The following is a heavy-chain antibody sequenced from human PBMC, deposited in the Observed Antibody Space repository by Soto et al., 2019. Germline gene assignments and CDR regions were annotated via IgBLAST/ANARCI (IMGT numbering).Heavy chain of an antibody. J-gene: IGHJ6*02. V-gene: IGHV1-8*01. Sequence: QVQLVQSGAEVKKPGASVKVSCKASGYTFTSYDINWVRQATGQGLEWMGWMNPNSGNTGYAQKFQGRVTMTRNTSISTVYMELSSLRSEDTAVYYCARRGYSSSWYYYYYHGMDVWGQGTTVTVSS. D-gene: IGHD6-13*01. CDR3: ARRGYSSSWYYYYYHGMDV. CDR2: MNPNSGNT. CDR1: GYTFTSYD.